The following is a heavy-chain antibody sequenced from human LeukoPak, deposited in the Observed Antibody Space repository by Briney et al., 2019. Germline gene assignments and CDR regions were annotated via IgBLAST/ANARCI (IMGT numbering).Heavy chain of an antibody. J-gene: IGHJ4*02. V-gene: IGHV4-39*01. CDR2: IYYSGST. CDR1: GGSISSSSYY. CDR3: ARHSFGDSSRWYLRLGYFDY. D-gene: IGHD6-19*01. Sequence: SETLSLTCTVSGGSISSSSYYWGWIRQPPGKGLEWIGSIYYSGSTYYNPSLKSRVTISVDTSKNQFSLKLSSVTAADTAAYYCARHSFGDSSRWYLRLGYFDYWGQGTLVTVSS.